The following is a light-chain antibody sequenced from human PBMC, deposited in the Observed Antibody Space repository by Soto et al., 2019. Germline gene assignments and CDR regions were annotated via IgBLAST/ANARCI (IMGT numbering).Light chain of an antibody. Sequence: QSALTQPASVSGSPGQSITISCTGTSSDVGSYNLVSWYQQHPGKAPKVMIYEGSKRPSGVSNRFSGSKSGNTASLTISGLQAEDEADYYCYSYAGSSTHVVFGGGTKLTVL. CDR1: SSDVGSYNL. V-gene: IGLV2-23*01. J-gene: IGLJ2*01. CDR3: YSYAGSSTHVV. CDR2: EGS.